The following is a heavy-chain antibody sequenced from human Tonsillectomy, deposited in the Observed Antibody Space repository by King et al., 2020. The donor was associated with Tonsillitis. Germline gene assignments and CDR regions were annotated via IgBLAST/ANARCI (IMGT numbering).Heavy chain of an antibody. V-gene: IGHV2-70*04. CDR2: SDWDDDK. J-gene: IGHJ4*02. CDR3: ARTLGTYGARDRFDY. D-gene: IGHD1-1*01. Sequence: VTLKESGPALVKATQTLTLTCPFSGFSLSTSGMCVSWIRQPPGKALEWLARSDWDDDKFYSTSLKTRLTIYKDTSKNQVGLIMTNVVPVDTATYYCARTLGTYGARDRFDYWGQGTLVTVSS. CDR1: GFSLSTSGMC.